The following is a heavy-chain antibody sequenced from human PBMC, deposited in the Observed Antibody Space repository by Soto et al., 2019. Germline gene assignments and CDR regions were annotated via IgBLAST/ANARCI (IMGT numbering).Heavy chain of an antibody. CDR3: ARRGLHMANGYWYFDL. Sequence: GESPKISCKGSGYSFTSYWIGWVRQMPGKGLEWMGIIYPGDSDTRYSPSFQGQVTISADKSISTAYLQWSSLKASDTAMYYCARRGLHMANGYWYFDLWGRGTLVTVSS. CDR2: IYPGDSDT. D-gene: IGHD2-21*01. CDR1: GYSFTSYW. V-gene: IGHV5-51*01. J-gene: IGHJ2*01.